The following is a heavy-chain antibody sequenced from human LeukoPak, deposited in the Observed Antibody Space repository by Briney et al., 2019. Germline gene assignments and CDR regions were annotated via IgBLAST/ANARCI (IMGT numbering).Heavy chain of an antibody. CDR2: ISGSGGST. CDR3: AKGDSYYDSSGYYGGFDY. V-gene: IGHV3-23*01. CDR1: GFTFSSYA. D-gene: IGHD3-22*01. Sequence: GSLRLSCAASGFTFSSYAMSWVRQAPGKGLEWVSAISGSGGSTYYADSVKGRFTISRDNSKNTLYLQMNSLRAEDTAVYYCAKGDSYYDSSGYYGGFDYWGQGTLVTVSS. J-gene: IGHJ4*02.